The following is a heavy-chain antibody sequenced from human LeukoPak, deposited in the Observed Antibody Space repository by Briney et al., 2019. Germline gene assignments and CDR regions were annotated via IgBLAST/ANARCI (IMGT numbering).Heavy chain of an antibody. CDR2: ITRSSIYI. Sequence: GGSVRLSCAASGFTFSSYSMNWLRQAPGKGLEWVSSITRSSIYIYYADSVKGRFTISRDNARNSLYLQMNSLRAEDTAVYYCARVEYDSSGYYGILDYWGQGTLVTVSS. CDR1: GFTFSSYS. CDR3: ARVEYDSSGYYGILDY. V-gene: IGHV3-21*01. D-gene: IGHD3-22*01. J-gene: IGHJ4*02.